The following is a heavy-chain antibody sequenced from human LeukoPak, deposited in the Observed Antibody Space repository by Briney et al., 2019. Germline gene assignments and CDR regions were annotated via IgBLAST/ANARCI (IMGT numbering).Heavy chain of an antibody. CDR3: ARLNYDFWSGVWEGYYMDV. D-gene: IGHD3-3*01. Sequence: GGSLRLSCAASGFTFSSYWMTWVRQAPGKGLEWVANIREDGSEKYYVDSVKGRFTISRANAKNSLYLQVNSLRAEDTAVYYCARLNYDFWSGVWEGYYMDVWGKGTTVTVSS. CDR1: GFTFSSYW. V-gene: IGHV3-7*01. CDR2: IREDGSEK. J-gene: IGHJ6*03.